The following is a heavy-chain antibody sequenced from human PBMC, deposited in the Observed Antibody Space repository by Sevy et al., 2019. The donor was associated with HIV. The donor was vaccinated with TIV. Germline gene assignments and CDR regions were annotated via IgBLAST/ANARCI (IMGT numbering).Heavy chain of an antibody. CDR2: ISGSGGST. V-gene: IGHV3-23*01. CDR3: ATRYDSSGILAFDY. CDR1: GFTFSSYA. J-gene: IGHJ4*02. Sequence: GGSLRLSCAASGFTFSSYAMSWVRQAPGKGLEWVSAISGSGGSTYYADSVKGRFTISRDNSKNTLYLQMNSLRAEDMAVYYCATRYDSSGILAFDYWGQGTLVTVSS. D-gene: IGHD3-22*01.